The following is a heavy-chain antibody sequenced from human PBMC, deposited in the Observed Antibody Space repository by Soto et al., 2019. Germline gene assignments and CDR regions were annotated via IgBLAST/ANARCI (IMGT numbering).Heavy chain of an antibody. CDR1: GYTFINYH. D-gene: IGHD5-12*01. CDR3: XKSPRGEMATD. J-gene: IGHJ4*02. CDR2: INTYNGMT. Sequence: QVQLVQSGGEVKKPGASVTVSCKASGYTFINYHITWVRQAPGQGLEWMAWINTYNGMTDYAQRFQGRVTMTRDTSTSTAXXXLXNXXXXXXXXXXXXKSPRGEMATDWGQGTLVTVSS. V-gene: IGHV1-18*01.